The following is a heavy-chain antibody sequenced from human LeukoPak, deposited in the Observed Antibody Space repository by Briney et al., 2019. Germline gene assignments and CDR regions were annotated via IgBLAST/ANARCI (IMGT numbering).Heavy chain of an antibody. J-gene: IGHJ4*02. CDR1: GFSFSRYW. V-gene: IGHV3-7*01. CDR2: IKQDGSEK. CDR3: ARADWDTAMIDY. D-gene: IGHD5-18*01. Sequence: GGSLRLSCAASGFSFSRYWMSWVRQAPGKGLEWVANIKQDGSEKNYVESVKGRFTISRDNAKNSLYLQTNSLRAEDTAVYYCARADWDTAMIDYWGQGTLVTVSS.